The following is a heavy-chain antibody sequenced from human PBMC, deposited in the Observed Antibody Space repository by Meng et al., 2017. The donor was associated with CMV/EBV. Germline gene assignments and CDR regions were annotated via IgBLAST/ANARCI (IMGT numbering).Heavy chain of an antibody. Sequence: ASVTVSCKASGCTFTSYDINWVRQATGQGLEWMGWMNPNSGNTGYAQKFQGRVTITRNTSISTAYMELSSLRSEDTAVYYCARGPISPRYCSSTSCRYWFDPWGQGTLVTVSS. CDR3: ARGPISPRYCSSTSCRYWFDP. V-gene: IGHV1-8*03. J-gene: IGHJ5*02. CDR2: MNPNSGNT. D-gene: IGHD2-2*01. CDR1: GCTFTSYD.